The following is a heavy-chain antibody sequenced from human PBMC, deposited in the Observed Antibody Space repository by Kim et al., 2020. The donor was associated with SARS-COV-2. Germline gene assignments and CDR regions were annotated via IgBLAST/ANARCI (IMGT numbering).Heavy chain of an antibody. CDR3: ARDRGRMIVVVINSLDY. Sequence: GRSLRLSCAASGFTFSSYGMHWVRQAPGKGLEWVAVISYDGSNKYYADSVKGRFTISRDNSKNTLYLQMNSLRAEDTAVYYCARDRGRMIVVVINSLDYWGQGTLVTVSS. CDR2: ISYDGSNK. CDR1: GFTFSSYG. D-gene: IGHD3-22*01. V-gene: IGHV3-33*05. J-gene: IGHJ4*02.